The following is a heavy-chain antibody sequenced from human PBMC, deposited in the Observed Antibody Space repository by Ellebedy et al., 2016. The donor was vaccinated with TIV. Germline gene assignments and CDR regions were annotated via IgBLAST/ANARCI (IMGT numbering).Heavy chain of an antibody. D-gene: IGHD6-19*01. J-gene: IGHJ6*02. V-gene: IGHV4-39*01. CDR2: IYYSVST. Sequence: MPSETLSLTCAVSGGSISSSSYYWGWIRQPPGKGLEWIGKIYYSVSTYYNPSLKSRVTISLDTSKNQFSLKLSSVTAADTAVYYCARESSGWYKSVYYYYYGMDVWGQGTTVTVS. CDR3: ARESSGWYKSVYYYYYGMDV. CDR1: GGSISSSSYY.